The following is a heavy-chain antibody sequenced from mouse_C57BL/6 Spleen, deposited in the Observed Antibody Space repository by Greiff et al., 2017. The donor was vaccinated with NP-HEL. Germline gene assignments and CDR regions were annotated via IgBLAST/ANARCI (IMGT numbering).Heavy chain of an antibody. CDR2: IRYDGSN. CDR3: ARSTTVVPVAY. CDR1: GYSITSGYY. J-gene: IGHJ3*01. V-gene: IGHV3-6*01. Sequence: EVQLQESGPGLVKPSQSLSLTCSVTGYSITSGYYWNWIRQFPGNKLEWMGYIRYDGSNNYNPSLKNRISLTRDTSKNKFCLKLNSVTTDDTATYYWARSTTVVPVAYWGQGTLVTVSA. D-gene: IGHD1-1*01.